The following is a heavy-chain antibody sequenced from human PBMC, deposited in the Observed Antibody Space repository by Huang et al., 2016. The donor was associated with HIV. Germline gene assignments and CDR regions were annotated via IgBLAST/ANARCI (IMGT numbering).Heavy chain of an antibody. CDR3: AHIGRLGNYYMDV. V-gene: IGHV2-5*02. Sequence: QITLKESGPTVIKPTQTLTLTCSFSGFSLNHKGVGVGWIRQPPGKALEWRVLIYWDDDKRFTPSLKNRINITKDTSKNQVVFTMTNLDPMDTGTYYCAHIGRLGNYYMDVWGNGTTVTVSS. CDR2: IYWDDDK. CDR1: GFSLNHKGVG. J-gene: IGHJ6*03. D-gene: IGHD7-27*01.